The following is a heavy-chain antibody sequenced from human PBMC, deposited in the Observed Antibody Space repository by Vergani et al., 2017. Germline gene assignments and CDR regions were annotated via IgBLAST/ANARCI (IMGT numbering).Heavy chain of an antibody. CDR3: ATLRAAIFADAFDI. CDR1: GFTFSSYA. V-gene: IGHV3-23*01. J-gene: IGHJ3*02. D-gene: IGHD2-2*01. CDR2: ISGSGGST. Sequence: EVQLLESGGGLVQPGGSLRLSCAASGFTFSSYAMSWVRQAPGKGLEWVSAISGSGGSTYYADSVKGRFTISRDNAKNSLYLQMNSLRAEDTALYYCATLRAAIFADAFDIWGQGTMVTVSS.